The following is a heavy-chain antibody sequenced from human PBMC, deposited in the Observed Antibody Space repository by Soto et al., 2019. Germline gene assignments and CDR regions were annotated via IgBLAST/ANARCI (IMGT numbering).Heavy chain of an antibody. V-gene: IGHV3-30-3*01. D-gene: IGHD6-19*01. Sequence: GGSLRLSCAASGFTVSSYAMHWVRQAPGKGLEWVAVISYDGSNKYYADSVKGRFTISRDNSKNTLYLQMNSLRAEDTAVYYCAKYIAVAATSDYWGQETLAPVS. CDR2: ISYDGSNK. CDR1: GFTVSSYA. CDR3: AKYIAVAATSDY. J-gene: IGHJ4*02.